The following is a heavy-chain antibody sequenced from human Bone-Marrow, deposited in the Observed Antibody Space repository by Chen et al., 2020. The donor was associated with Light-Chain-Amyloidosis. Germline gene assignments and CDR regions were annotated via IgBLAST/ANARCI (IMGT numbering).Heavy chain of an antibody. CDR2: FYHGGSP. D-gene: IGHD1-26*01. Sequence: QVLLQQSGPGLVKPSETLSLICAVSGNSISRRYFWGWIRQPPGKGLEWIGVLDFYHGGSPYYTPSLKSRVTITADTAKNQFSLNLTTVTAADTATYYCARGAVGGTTGVWGQGTLVTVSS. CDR3: ARGAVGGTTGV. V-gene: IGHV4-38-2*01. J-gene: IGHJ4*02. CDR1: GNSISRRYF.